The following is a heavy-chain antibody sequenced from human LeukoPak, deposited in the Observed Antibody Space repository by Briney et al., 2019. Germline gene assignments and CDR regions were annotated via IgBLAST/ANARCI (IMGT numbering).Heavy chain of an antibody. CDR1: GYSFTSYW. CDR2: IYPGDSDT. CDR3: ATRPYYDSSGYDY. J-gene: IGHJ4*02. Sequence: GESLKISCKGSGYSFTSYWIGWVCQMPGKGLEWMGIIYPGDSDTRYSPSFQGQVTISADKSISTPYLQWSSLKASDTAMYYCATRPYYDSSGYDYWGQGTLVTVSS. V-gene: IGHV5-51*01. D-gene: IGHD3-22*01.